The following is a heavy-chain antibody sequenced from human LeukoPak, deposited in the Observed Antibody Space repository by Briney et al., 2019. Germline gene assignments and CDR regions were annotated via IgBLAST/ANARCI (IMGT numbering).Heavy chain of an antibody. D-gene: IGHD1-7*01. CDR3: ARDLEKTRMDY. CDR1: GYTFTGYY. J-gene: IGHJ4*02. V-gene: IGHV1-2*02. Sequence: HEASVKVSCKASGYTFTGYYMHWVRQAPGQGLEWMGWINPNSGGTNYAQKFQGRVTMTRDTSISTAYMELSKLRSDDTAVYYCARDLEKTRMDYWGQGTLVTVSS. CDR2: INPNSGGT.